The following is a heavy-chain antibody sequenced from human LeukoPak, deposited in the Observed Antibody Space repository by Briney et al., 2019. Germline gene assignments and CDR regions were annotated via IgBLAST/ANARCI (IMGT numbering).Heavy chain of an antibody. V-gene: IGHV1-69*05. CDR2: IIPIFGTA. CDR3: ARARERRFHYYYIDV. J-gene: IGHJ6*03. D-gene: IGHD1-1*01. CDR1: EGTFSSYA. Sequence: ASVKVSCKASEGTFSSYAISWVRQALGQGLEWMGGIIPIFGTANYAQKSQGRVTITTDESTSTAYMELSSLRSEDTAVYYCARARERRFHYYYIDVWGKGTTVTVSS.